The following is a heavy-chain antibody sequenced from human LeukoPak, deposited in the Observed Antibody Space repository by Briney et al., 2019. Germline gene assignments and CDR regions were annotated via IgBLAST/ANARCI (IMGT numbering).Heavy chain of an antibody. CDR3: ARDPCSTINCPLRF. V-gene: IGHV4-34*01. Sequence: SVTLSLTCAVSGGSLSGSYCTWIRQSPGKGLEWIGEINHSGRTNYNPSLGRRASISVDTSKRQFSLTLTFVTAADTAVYYCARDPCSTINCPLRFWGQGTLVTVSS. J-gene: IGHJ4*02. CDR2: INHSGRT. D-gene: IGHD2-2*01. CDR1: GGSLSGSY.